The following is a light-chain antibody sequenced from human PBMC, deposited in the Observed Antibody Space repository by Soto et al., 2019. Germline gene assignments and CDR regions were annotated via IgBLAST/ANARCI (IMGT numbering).Light chain of an antibody. CDR3: GTWDTKLSAVV. V-gene: IGLV1-51*01. J-gene: IGLJ2*01. CDR2: DNN. CDR1: SSNVGNNF. Sequence: QSVLTQTPSVSAAPGQKVTISCSGSSSNVGNNFVSWYQQFPGTAPKLLIFDNNQRPSGIPDRFFGSKSGTSATLANTGPQTGDEAVYYCGTWDTKLSAVVFGGGTKLTVL.